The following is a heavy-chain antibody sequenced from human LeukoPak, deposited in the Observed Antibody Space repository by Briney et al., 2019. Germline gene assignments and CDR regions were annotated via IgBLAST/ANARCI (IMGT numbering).Heavy chain of an antibody. D-gene: IGHD2-15*01. CDR2: ISSRGDTM. CDR3: ARDDCSGGTCYPDP. CDR1: GFTFSDYY. Sequence: GGSLRLSCAASGFTFSDYYMTWIRQAPGKGLEWLSYISSRGDTMYYADSVKGRFTISRDNAKHSLYLQMNSLRAEDTALYYCARDDCSGGTCYPDPWGQGTLVIVSS. J-gene: IGHJ5*02. V-gene: IGHV3-11*01.